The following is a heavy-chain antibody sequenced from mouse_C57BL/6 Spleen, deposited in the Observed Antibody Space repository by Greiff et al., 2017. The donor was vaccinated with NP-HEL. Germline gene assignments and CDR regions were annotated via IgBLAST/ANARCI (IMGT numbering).Heavy chain of an antibody. D-gene: IGHD3-2*02. CDR2: IDPSDSET. CDR1: GYTFTSYW. J-gene: IGHJ2*01. Sequence: QVQLKQPGAELVRPGSSVKLSCKASGYTFTSYWMHWVKQRPIQGLEWIGNIDPSDSETHYNQKFKDKATLTVDKSSSTAYMQLSSLTSEDSAVYYCARGADSSGYVDYWGQGTTLTVSS. V-gene: IGHV1-52*01. CDR3: ARGADSSGYVDY.